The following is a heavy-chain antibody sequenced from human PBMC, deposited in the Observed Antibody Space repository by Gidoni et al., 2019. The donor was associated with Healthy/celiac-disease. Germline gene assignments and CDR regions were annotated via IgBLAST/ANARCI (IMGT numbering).Heavy chain of an antibody. CDR2: RWYDVSNK. CDR3: ARDEVLLDY. J-gene: IGHJ4*02. V-gene: IGHV3-33*01. CDR1: GFTFSSDG. Sequence: QVQLVESGGGVVQPGRSLRLSCAASGFTFSSDGMHWVHRAPGKGLEWGAVRWYDVSNKYYANSVKGRFTISRDNSKNTLYLQMNSLRAEDTAVYYCARDEVLLDYWGQGTLVTVSS.